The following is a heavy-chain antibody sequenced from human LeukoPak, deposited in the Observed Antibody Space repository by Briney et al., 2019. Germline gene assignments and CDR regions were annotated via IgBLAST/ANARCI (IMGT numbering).Heavy chain of an antibody. V-gene: IGHV4-34*01. CDR3: ARGYGSSHPDYFDY. Sequence: PSETLSLTCAVYGGSFSGYYWSWIRQPPGKGLEWIGEINHSGSTNYNPSLKSRVTISVDTSKNQFSLKLSSVTAADTAVYYSARGYGSSHPDYFDYWGQGTLVTVSS. D-gene: IGHD6-6*01. CDR2: INHSGST. CDR1: GGSFSGYY. J-gene: IGHJ4*02.